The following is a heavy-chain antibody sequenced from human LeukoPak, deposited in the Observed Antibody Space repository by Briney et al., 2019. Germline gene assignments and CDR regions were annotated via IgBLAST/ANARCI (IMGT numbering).Heavy chain of an antibody. D-gene: IGHD4-23*01. CDR3: ARDTVAWDFDF. Sequence: ASVKVSSKASGYTFTDYYLHWVRQAPGQGFECMGWINPNTGVTDYAHKFQGRVTMTRDTSISTAYMELSSLKSDDTAVYYCARDTVAWDFDFWGQGTLVTVSS. CDR1: GYTFTDYY. CDR2: INPNTGVT. V-gene: IGHV1-2*07. J-gene: IGHJ4*02.